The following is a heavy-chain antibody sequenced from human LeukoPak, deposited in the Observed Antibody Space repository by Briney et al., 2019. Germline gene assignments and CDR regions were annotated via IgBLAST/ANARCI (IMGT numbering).Heavy chain of an antibody. V-gene: IGHV3-21*01. D-gene: IGHD2-2*01. Sequence: PGGSLRLSCAASGFTFSSYSMNWVRQAPGKGLEWVSSISSSSYIYYADSVKGRFTISRDNAKNSLYLQMNSLRAEDTAVYYCARDPPRFIVVVPAATAPVDPWGQGTLVTVSS. CDR3: ARDPPRFIVVVPAATAPVDP. J-gene: IGHJ5*02. CDR1: GFTFSSYS. CDR2: ISSSSYI.